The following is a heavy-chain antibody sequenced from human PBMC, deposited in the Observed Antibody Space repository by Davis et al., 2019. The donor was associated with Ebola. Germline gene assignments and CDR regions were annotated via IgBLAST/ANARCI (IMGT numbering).Heavy chain of an antibody. V-gene: IGHV1-2*02. CDR1: GYTFTGYY. CDR3: ARDLGYHANYLAAY. J-gene: IGHJ4*02. CDR2: INPYSGGT. Sequence: ASVKVSCKASGYTFTGYYMHWVRQAPGQGLEWMGWINPYSGGTVYAQKFQGRVTMISDTSITTAYMELNSLDSDDTAVYYCARDLGYHANYLAAYWGQGTLVTVSS. D-gene: IGHD4/OR15-4a*01.